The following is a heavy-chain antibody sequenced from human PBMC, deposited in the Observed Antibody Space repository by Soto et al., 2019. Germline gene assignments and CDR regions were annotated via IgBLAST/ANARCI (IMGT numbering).Heavy chain of an antibody. Sequence: QVQLVQSGAEVKTHGASVRVSCKASGYTFTGYYIHWVREAHGQGLEWMGWINPHTGGTSYAQKFQGRVTLSRDTSINTAYLELRRLTFADAAVYFCAIERYQVISDGMDVWGQGTTVTDSS. CDR3: AIERYQVISDGMDV. CDR1: GYTFTGYY. V-gene: IGHV1-2*02. J-gene: IGHJ6*02. D-gene: IGHD2-2*01. CDR2: INPHTGGT.